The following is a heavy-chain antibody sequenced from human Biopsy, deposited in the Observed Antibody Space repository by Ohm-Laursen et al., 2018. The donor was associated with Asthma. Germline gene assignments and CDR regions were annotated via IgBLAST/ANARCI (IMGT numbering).Heavy chain of an antibody. CDR1: GYTSNSAG. CDR3: ARAVDYSHYYGIDV. Sequence: ASVKVSCKTSGYTSNSAGITWVRQAPGQGLEWMGWISVYNGNTKVAQKLQDRVTMITDTSTSTAYMELRSLRSDGTAVYSCARAVDYSHYYGIDVWGQGTTVTVS. J-gene: IGHJ6*02. V-gene: IGHV1-18*01. CDR2: ISVYNGNT. D-gene: IGHD3-10*01.